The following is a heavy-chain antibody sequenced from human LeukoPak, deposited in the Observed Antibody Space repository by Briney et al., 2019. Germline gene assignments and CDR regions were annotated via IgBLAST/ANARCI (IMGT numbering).Heavy chain of an antibody. Sequence: PSETLSLTCTVSGGSISSSSDYWGWIRQAPGKGLEWIGSIYYHENTYYNSSLKSRVTISVDTSKNQFSLKLSSVTAADTAVYYCARGWSVVPAAIRGSGWFDPWGQGTLVTVSS. D-gene: IGHD2-2*01. J-gene: IGHJ5*02. V-gene: IGHV4-39*07. CDR1: GGSISSSSDY. CDR2: IYYHENT. CDR3: ARGWSVVPAAIRGSGWFDP.